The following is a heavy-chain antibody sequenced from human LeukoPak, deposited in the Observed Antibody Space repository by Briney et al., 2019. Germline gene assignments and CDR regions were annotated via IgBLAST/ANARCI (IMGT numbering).Heavy chain of an antibody. CDR1: GASIISGR. CDR3: ARAPDILTGYPQD. Sequence: PSETLSLTCNVSGASIISGRNYWAWIRQAPGKGLEWVSSISSSSSYIYYADSVKGRFTISRDNSKNTLYLQMNSLRAEDTAVYYCARAPDILTGYPQDWGQGTLVTVSS. J-gene: IGHJ4*02. D-gene: IGHD3-9*01. V-gene: IGHV3-21*01. CDR2: ISSSSSYI.